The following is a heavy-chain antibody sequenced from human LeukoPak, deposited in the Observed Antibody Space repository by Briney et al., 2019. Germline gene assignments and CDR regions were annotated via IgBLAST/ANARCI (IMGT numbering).Heavy chain of an antibody. CDR1: GFTFSSYA. CDR2: INSDGSST. CDR3: LFAPRGWFGNS. J-gene: IGHJ4*02. V-gene: IGHV3-74*01. Sequence: GRSLRLSCAASGFTFSSYAMHWVRQAPGKGLVWVSRINSDGSSTSYADSVKGRFTISRDNAKNTLYLQMNSLRAEDTAVYYCLFAPRGWFGNSWGQGTLVTVSS. D-gene: IGHD3-10*01.